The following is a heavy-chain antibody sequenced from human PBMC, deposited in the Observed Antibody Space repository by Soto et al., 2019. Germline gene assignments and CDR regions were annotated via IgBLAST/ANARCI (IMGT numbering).Heavy chain of an antibody. CDR3: AGMTIVPPYFDH. CDR2: ISTGGISI. Sequence: PGGSLRLSCAVSGLTFNEYYMRWVRQAPGKGLEWIAYISTGGISIYYGASVKGRFTISRDNAKNSLYLEMNDLRAEDSAVYYCAGMTIVPPYFDHWGQGTVVTVYS. CDR1: GLTFNEYY. V-gene: IGHV3-11*01. D-gene: IGHD1-26*01. J-gene: IGHJ4*02.